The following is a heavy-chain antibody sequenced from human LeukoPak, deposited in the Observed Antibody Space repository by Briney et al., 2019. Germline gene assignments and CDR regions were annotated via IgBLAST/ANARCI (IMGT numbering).Heavy chain of an antibody. CDR2: IYYSGST. J-gene: IGHJ6*02. CDR1: GGSISSSSYY. D-gene: IGHD2-2*01. CDR3: ARYYIVVVPAATTSYGMDV. V-gene: IGHV4-39*01. Sequence: ASETLSLTCTVSGGSISSSSYYWGWIRQPPGKGLEWIGSIYYSGSTYYNPSLKSRVTISVDTSKNQFSLKLSSVTAADTAVYYCARYYIVVVPAATTSYGMDVWGQGTTVTVSS.